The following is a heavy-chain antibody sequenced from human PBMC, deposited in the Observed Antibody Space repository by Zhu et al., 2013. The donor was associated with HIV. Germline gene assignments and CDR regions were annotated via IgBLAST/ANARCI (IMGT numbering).Heavy chain of an antibody. CDR3: AKXIQRDYGFYFDY. D-gene: IGHD4-17*01. Sequence: VQLVESGGGVVQPGRSLRLSCAASGFTFSSYGMHWVRQAPGKGLEWVAVISYDGSNKYYADSVKGRFTISRDNSKNTLYLQMNSLRAEDTAVYYCAKXIQRDYGFYFDYWGQGTLVTVSS. V-gene: IGHV3-30*18. J-gene: IGHJ4*02. CDR1: GFTFSSYG. CDR2: ISYDGSNK.